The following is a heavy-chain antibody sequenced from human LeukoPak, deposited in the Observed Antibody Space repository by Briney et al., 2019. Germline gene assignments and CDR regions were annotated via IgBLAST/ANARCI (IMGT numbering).Heavy chain of an antibody. D-gene: IGHD5-18*01. CDR1: GYTFTSYG. CDR3: ASIGYSYGPGDSWFDP. J-gene: IGHJ5*02. Sequence: GASVKVSCKASGYTFTSYGISWVRQAPGQELEWMGWISAYNGNTNYAQKLQGRVTMTTDTSTSTAYMELRSLRSDDTAVYYCASIGYSYGPGDSWFDPWGQGTLVTVSS. CDR2: ISAYNGNT. V-gene: IGHV1-18*01.